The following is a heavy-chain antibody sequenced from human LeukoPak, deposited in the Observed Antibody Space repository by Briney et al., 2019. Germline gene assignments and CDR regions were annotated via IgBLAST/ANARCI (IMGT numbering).Heavy chain of an antibody. D-gene: IGHD3-22*01. CDR1: GYTFTSYG. V-gene: IGHV1-18*01. CDR3: ARDRYYDSSGYYRNDAFDI. CDR2: ISAYNGNT. J-gene: IGHJ3*02. Sequence: GASVQVSCKASGYTFTSYGISWVRQAPGQGLEWMGWISAYNGNTNYAQKLQGRVAMTTDTSTSTAYMELRSLRSDDTAVYYCARDRYYDSSGYYRNDAFDIWGQGTMVTVSS.